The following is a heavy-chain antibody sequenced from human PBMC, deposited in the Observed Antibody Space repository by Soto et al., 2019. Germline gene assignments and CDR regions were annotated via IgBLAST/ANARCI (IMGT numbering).Heavy chain of an antibody. CDR2: IIPIFGTA. CDR1: GGTFSSYA. CDR3: ARDANLIEWSGDFDI. D-gene: IGHD5-12*01. Sequence: SVKVSCKASGGTFSSYAISWVRQAPGQGLEWMGGIIPIFGTANYAQKFQGRVTITADESTSTAYMELSSLRSEDTAVYYCARDANLIEWSGDFDIWGQGTMVTVSS. V-gene: IGHV1-69*13. J-gene: IGHJ3*02.